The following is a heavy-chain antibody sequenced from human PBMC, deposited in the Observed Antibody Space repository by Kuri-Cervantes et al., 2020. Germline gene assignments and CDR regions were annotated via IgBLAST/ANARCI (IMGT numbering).Heavy chain of an antibody. V-gene: IGHV3-21*01. D-gene: IGHD2-15*01. Sequence: GGSLRLSCAASGFTFSSYSMNWVRQAPGKGLEWVSSISSSSSYIYYADSVKGRFTISRDNAKNSLYLQMNSLRAEDTAVYYCAKAYSDPYGFRDAFDIWGQGTMVTVSS. CDR1: GFTFSSYS. J-gene: IGHJ3*02. CDR2: ISSSSSYI. CDR3: AKAYSDPYGFRDAFDI.